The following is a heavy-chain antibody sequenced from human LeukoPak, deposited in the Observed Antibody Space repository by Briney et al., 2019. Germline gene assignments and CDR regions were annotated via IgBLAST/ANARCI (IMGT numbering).Heavy chain of an antibody. V-gene: IGHV3-33*06. D-gene: IGHD2-15*01. CDR3: AQGYCSGGSCYSFDY. CDR2: IWYDGSNK. CDR1: GFTFSSYG. Sequence: PGRSLRLSCAASGFTFSSYGMHWVRQAPGKGLEWVAVIWYDGSNKYYADSVKGRFTISRDNPKNTLYLQMNSLRAEDTAVYYCAQGYCSGGSCYSFDYWGQGTLVTVSS. J-gene: IGHJ4*02.